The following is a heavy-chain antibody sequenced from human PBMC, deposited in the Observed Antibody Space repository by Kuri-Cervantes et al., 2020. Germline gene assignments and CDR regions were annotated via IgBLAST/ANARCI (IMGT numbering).Heavy chain of an antibody. Sequence: SVKVSCKASGFTFTSSAVQWVRQARGQRLEWIGWIVVGSGNTNYAQKLQERVTITRDMSTSTAYMELSSLRSEDTAVYYCARGRPKMVAATAIDYWGQGTLVTVSS. CDR3: ARGRPKMVAATAIDY. V-gene: IGHV1-58*01. J-gene: IGHJ4*02. CDR2: IVVGSGNT. D-gene: IGHD2-15*01. CDR1: GFTFTSSA.